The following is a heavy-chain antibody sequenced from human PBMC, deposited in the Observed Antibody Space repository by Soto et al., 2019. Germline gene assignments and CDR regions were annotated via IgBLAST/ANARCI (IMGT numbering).Heavy chain of an antibody. J-gene: IGHJ4*02. D-gene: IGHD3-10*01. CDR3: ARYYFGSGIFDH. CDR1: GGSITSGGDS. Sequence: TLSLTCVVSGGSITSGGDSWSWIRHTQGKGLEWIGNIHHSVGTHQNPSLKSRVTMSIDRSKNQFSLTMTSVTAADTAVYYFARYYFGSGIFDHWGQGTLFTVSS. CDR2: IHHSVGT. V-gene: IGHV4-30-2*01.